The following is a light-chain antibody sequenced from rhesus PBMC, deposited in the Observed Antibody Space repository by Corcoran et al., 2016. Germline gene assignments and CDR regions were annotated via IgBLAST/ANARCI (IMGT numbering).Light chain of an antibody. CDR3: SSYATFNTFT. CDR1: SSDIGGSNL. CDR2: EVI. Sequence: QSAPTQSPSVSGSPGQSVTISCTGTSSDIGGSNLVSWYQLHPGKAPKVLVYEVIKRPSGVSDRFSGAKSGNTASLTISGLQAEDEAEYYCSSYATFNTFTFGSGTRLTVL. V-gene: IGLV2-13*03. J-gene: IGLJ1*01.